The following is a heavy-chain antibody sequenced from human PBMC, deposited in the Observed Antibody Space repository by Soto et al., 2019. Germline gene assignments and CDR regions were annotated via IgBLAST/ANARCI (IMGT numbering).Heavy chain of an antibody. D-gene: IGHD2-2*01. CDR3: AREGYCSSTSCYHTQYSKWFDP. CDR2: IYYSGST. CDR1: GGSISSGGYY. V-gene: IGHV4-31*03. J-gene: IGHJ5*02. Sequence: SETLSLTCTVSGGSISSGGYYWSWIRQHPGKGLEWIGYIYYSGSTYYNPSLRSRVTISVDTSKNQFSLKLSSVTAADTAVYYCAREGYCSSTSCYHTQYSKWFDPWGQGTLVSV.